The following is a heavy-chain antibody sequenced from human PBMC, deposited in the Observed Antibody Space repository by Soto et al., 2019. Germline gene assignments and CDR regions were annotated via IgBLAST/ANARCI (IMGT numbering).Heavy chain of an antibody. D-gene: IGHD1-26*01. CDR2: ISYDGSNK. V-gene: IGHV3-30*18. J-gene: IGHJ4*02. Sequence: LRLSCAASGFTFSSYGMFWVRQAPGRGLEWVAFISYDGSNKCSDSVKGRFTISRDNSKNTLYLQMNSLRAEDTAVYYCAKGSYSGRYSDFDCWGQGTLVTVSS. CDR1: GFTFSSYG. CDR3: AKGSYSGRYSDFDC.